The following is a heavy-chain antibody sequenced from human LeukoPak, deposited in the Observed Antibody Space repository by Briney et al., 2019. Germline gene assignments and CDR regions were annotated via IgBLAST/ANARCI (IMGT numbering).Heavy chain of an antibody. CDR1: GYSFSNSW. CDR2: IYPGDSHT. V-gene: IGHV5-51*01. J-gene: IGHJ5*01. Sequence: GESLKISCKASGYSFSNSWIGWVRQMPGKGLEWMGIIYPGDSHTIYRLSFQGQITISADKSITTAYLQWSSLEASDTAMYYCARQRTSENWFDSWGQGTPVTVSS. CDR3: ARQRTSENWFDS. D-gene: IGHD1-14*01.